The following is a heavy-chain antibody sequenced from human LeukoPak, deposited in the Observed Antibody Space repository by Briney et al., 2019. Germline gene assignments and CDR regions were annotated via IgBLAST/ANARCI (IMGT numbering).Heavy chain of an antibody. Sequence: GGSLRLSCTASGFTFGDYAMSWFRQAPGKGLEWVSGISWNSGSIGYADSVKGRFTISRDNAKNSLYLQMNSLRAEDTALYYCAKDTSGYYFDYWGQGTLVTVSS. V-gene: IGHV3-9*01. CDR1: GFTFGDYA. D-gene: IGHD3-3*01. CDR3: AKDTSGYYFDY. J-gene: IGHJ4*02. CDR2: ISWNSGSI.